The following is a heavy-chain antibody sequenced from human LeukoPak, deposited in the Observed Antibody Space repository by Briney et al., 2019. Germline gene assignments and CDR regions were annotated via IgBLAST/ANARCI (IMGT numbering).Heavy chain of an antibody. D-gene: IGHD4-17*01. CDR1: GYTFTGYY. CDR2: INPNSGGT. CDR3: ARDNKVRGYGDYGEYSYYYYMDV. Sequence: GASVKVSCKASGYTFTGYYMHWVRQAPGQGLEWMGWINPNSGGTNYAQKFQGRVTMTRDTSISTAYMELSRLRSDDTAVYYCARDNKVRGYGDYGEYSYYYYMDVWGKGTTVTISS. J-gene: IGHJ6*03. V-gene: IGHV1-2*02.